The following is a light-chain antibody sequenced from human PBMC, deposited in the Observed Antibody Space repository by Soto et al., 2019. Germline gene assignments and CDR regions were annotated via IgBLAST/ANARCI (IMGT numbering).Light chain of an antibody. V-gene: IGKV1-39*01. CDR2: AAS. CDR1: QSISTF. CDR3: QQSYNTPPIT. J-gene: IGKJ5*01. Sequence: DIQMTQSPSSLSASVGDRVTISCRASQSISTFLNWYQQKPGKPPKLLIYAASNLQSGVPSRFSGGGSGTDFTLTINTLQPEDFATYYCQQSYNTPPITFGQGTRLEIK.